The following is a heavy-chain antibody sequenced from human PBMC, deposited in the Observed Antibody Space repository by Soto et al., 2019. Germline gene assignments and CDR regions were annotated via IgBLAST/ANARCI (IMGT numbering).Heavy chain of an antibody. CDR1: GGTFSSYA. D-gene: IGHD1-1*01. V-gene: IGHV1-69*13. CDR3: ARANERGSGYYYYGLDV. Sequence: SVKVSCKASGGTFSSYAISWVRQAPGQGLEWMGGIIPIFGTANYAQKFQGRVTITADESTSTAYMELSSLRSEDTAVYYCARANERGSGYYYYGLDVWGQGTTVTVSS. J-gene: IGHJ6*02. CDR2: IIPIFGTA.